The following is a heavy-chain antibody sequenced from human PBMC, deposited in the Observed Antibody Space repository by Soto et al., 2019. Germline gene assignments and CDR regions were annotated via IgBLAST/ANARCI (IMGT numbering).Heavy chain of an antibody. V-gene: IGHV3-7*03. CDR2: IKQDGSEK. D-gene: IGHD1-1*01. Sequence: GGSLRLSCAASGFTFSSHWMSWVRQAPGKGLEWVANIKQDGSEKYYVDSVKGRFTISRDNAKNSLYLQMNSLRAEDTAVYYCARDLWTPGAFDIWGQGTMVTVSS. CDR3: ARDLWTPGAFDI. CDR1: GFTFSSHW. J-gene: IGHJ3*02.